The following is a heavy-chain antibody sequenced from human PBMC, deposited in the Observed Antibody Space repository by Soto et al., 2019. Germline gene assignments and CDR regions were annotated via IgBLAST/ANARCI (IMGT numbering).Heavy chain of an antibody. CDR3: AKSPPNYYYYYMDV. V-gene: IGHV3-23*01. J-gene: IGHJ6*03. CDR2: ISGSGGTT. CDR1: GFTFSSYA. Sequence: GGSLRLSCAASGFTFSSYAMTWVRQAPGKGLEWVSAISGSGGTTYYADSVKGRLTISRDNSKNTLYLQMNGLRAEDTAVYYCAKSPPNYYYYYMDVWGKGTTVTVSS.